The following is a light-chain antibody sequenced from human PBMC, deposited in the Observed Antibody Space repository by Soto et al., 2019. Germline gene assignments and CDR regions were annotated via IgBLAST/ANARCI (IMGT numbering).Light chain of an antibody. CDR2: RDN. Sequence: QSVLTQPPSASGTPGQRVTISCSGSSSNIRSNYVYWYQQLPGTAPKLLIYRDNQRPSGVPDRLSGSKSGASASLAISGLRSEDEADYYCAAWDDRLSAVVFGGGTKLTVL. CDR3: AAWDDRLSAVV. CDR1: SSNIRSNY. V-gene: IGLV1-47*01. J-gene: IGLJ2*01.